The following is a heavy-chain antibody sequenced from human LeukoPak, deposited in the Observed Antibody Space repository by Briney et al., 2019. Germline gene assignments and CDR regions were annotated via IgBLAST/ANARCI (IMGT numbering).Heavy chain of an antibody. CDR1: GGSIKYYY. D-gene: IGHD5-12*01. V-gene: IGHV4-59*08. CDR3: AGGSGYTGYDDY. J-gene: IGHJ4*02. CDR2: AYYSGST. Sequence: SETLSLTCTVSGGSIKYYYCNWIRQPPGKGLEWIGYAYYSGSTNYNPSLNSRVTISVDTSKNQFSLKLSSVTATDTAVYYCAGGSGYTGYDDYWGQGTLVTVSS.